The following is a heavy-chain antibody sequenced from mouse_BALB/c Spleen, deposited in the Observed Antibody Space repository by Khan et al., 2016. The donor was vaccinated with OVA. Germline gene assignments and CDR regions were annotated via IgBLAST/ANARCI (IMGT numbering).Heavy chain of an antibody. CDR2: IHPSDSDT. Sequence: QVQLQQPGAELVRPGASVKLSCKASGYFFTSYWMNWVKQRPGQGLEWIGMIHPSDSDTRLNQKFKDKATLTVDKSSSTAYMQLSSLTSEDSAVYYGARYEGLYYGYNGWGQGTTLTVSS. CDR1: GYFFTSYW. J-gene: IGHJ2*01. D-gene: IGHD2-2*01. CDR3: ARYEGLYYGYNG. V-gene: IGHV1-74*01.